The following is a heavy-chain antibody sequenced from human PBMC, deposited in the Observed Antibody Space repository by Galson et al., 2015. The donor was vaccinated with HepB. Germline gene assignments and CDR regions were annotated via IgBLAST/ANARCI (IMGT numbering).Heavy chain of an antibody. D-gene: IGHD6-19*01. CDR1: GFTFSTYS. Sequence: SLRLSCAASGFTFSTYSMNWVRQAPGKGLEWLSYIRGSGSVIYYADSVKGRFTISRDNAKNSLSLQMHGLRGEDTAVYYCARSVAGTWDCYYGMDVWGQGTTVTVSS. J-gene: IGHJ6*02. CDR2: IRGSGSVI. V-gene: IGHV3-48*01. CDR3: ARSVAGTWDCYYGMDV.